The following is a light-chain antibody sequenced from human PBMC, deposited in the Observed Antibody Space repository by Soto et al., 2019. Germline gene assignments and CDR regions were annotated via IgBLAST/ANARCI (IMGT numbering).Light chain of an antibody. V-gene: IGKV1-39*01. CDR2: AAS. J-gene: IGKJ1*01. Sequence: DIQMTQSPSSLSASVGDRVTITCRASQSISSYLNWYQQKPGKAPKLLIYAASSLESGVPSRFSGSGSRTDFTLTISSLQPEDFATYYCQQSYSTLWTFGQGNKVEIK. CDR3: QQSYSTLWT. CDR1: QSISSY.